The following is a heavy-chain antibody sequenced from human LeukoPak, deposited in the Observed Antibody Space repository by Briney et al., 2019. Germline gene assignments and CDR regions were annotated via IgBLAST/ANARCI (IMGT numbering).Heavy chain of an antibody. Sequence: GGSLRLSCAASGFTFSSYGMHWVRQAPGKGLEWVAVIWYDGSNKYYADSVKGRLTISRDNSKDTLYLQMNSLRAEDTAVYYCARGGSGSYYNPFDYWGQGTLVTVSS. CDR3: ARGGSGSYYNPFDY. J-gene: IGHJ4*02. CDR1: GFTFSSYG. CDR2: IWYDGSNK. D-gene: IGHD3-10*01. V-gene: IGHV3-33*01.